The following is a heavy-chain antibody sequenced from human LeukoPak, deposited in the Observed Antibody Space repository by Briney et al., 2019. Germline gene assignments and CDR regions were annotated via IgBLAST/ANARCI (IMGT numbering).Heavy chain of an antibody. J-gene: IGHJ5*02. Sequence: GGSLRLSCAASGFTFSSYWMSWVRQAPGKGLEWVSAISGSGGSTYYADSVKGRFTISRDNSKNTLYLQMNSLRAEDTAVYYCAKVYGRRFLEWLSSPFDPWGQGTLVTVSS. CDR1: GFTFSSYW. D-gene: IGHD3-3*01. CDR3: AKVYGRRFLEWLSSPFDP. V-gene: IGHV3-23*01. CDR2: ISGSGGST.